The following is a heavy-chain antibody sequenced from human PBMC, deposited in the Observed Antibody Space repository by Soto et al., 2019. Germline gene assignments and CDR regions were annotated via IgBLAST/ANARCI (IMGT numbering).Heavy chain of an antibody. V-gene: IGHV1-69*02. CDR1: GGTFISCT. J-gene: IGHJ6*02. Sequence: SVKVSSRASGGTFISCTISWVRQAPGQEIERMGRIIPILGIANYAQKFQGRVTITADKSTSTAYMELSNLRSEDTAVYYCAIVSQRGYSYGPNYYYWMDVWGQGTTVTVSS. D-gene: IGHD5-18*01. CDR2: IIPILGIA. CDR3: AIVSQRGYSYGPNYYYWMDV.